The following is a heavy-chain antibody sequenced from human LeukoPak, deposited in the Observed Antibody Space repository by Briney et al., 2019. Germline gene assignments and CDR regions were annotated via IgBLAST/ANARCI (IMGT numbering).Heavy chain of an antibody. CDR1: GFIFNKPA. Sequence: GGSLRLSCVASGFIFNKPAMSWVRQAPGKGLEWVSGLSGSGSSTDYADSVKGRFTVSRDNSKNTLFLQMNSLRAEDTAIYYCAKERDYGPADYWGQGTLVTVSS. J-gene: IGHJ4*02. CDR3: AKERDYGPADY. D-gene: IGHD4/OR15-4a*01. CDR2: LSGSGSST. V-gene: IGHV3-23*01.